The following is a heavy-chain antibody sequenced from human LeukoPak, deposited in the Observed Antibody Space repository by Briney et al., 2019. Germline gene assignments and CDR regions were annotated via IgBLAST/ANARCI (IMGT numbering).Heavy chain of an antibody. J-gene: IGHJ4*02. CDR3: ARDTSRWLHPFDY. V-gene: IGHV3-30-3*01. CDR1: GFTFSSYA. D-gene: IGHD5-24*01. Sequence: GGSLRLSCAASGFTFSSYAMHWVRQAPGKGLEWVAVISYDGSNKYYADSVKGRFTISRDNSKNTLYLQMNSLRAEDTAVYYCARDTSRWLHPFDYWGQGTLVTVSS. CDR2: ISYDGSNK.